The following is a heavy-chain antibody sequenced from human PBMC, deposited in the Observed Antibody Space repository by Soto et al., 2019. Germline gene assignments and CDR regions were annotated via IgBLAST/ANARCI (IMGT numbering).Heavy chain of an antibody. V-gene: IGHV4-39*01. D-gene: IGHD5-12*01. J-gene: IGHJ4*02. CDR1: GGSIISSSYY. CDR3: ARHGSVSGYEYYFDQ. Sequence: QLQLQESGPGLVKPSETLSLTCTVSGGSIISSSYYWAWIRQPPGKGLEWLGNIDYSGNTYYNPSLERRVAISVYTSKNQFSLKLTSVTAVDPAVYYCARHGSVSGYEYYFDQWGQGTLVTVSS. CDR2: IDYSGNT.